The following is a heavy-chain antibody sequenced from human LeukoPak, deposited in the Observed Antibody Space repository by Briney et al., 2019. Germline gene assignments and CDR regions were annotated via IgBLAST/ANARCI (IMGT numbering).Heavy chain of an antibody. CDR1: GGSISYYY. V-gene: IGHV4-59*08. Sequence: PSETLSLTCTVSGGSISYYYWSWIRQPPGRGLEWIGYIYYTGSTNFNPSLKSRLTISIDTSENQFSLKLSSVTAADTAVYYCAREYSSSSGRRAFDIWGQGTMVTVSS. CDR3: AREYSSSSGRRAFDI. J-gene: IGHJ3*02. D-gene: IGHD6-6*01. CDR2: IYYTGST.